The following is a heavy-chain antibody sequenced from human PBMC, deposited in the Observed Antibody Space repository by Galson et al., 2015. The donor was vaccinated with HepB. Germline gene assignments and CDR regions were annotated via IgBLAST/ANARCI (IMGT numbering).Heavy chain of an antibody. V-gene: IGHV4-59*08. Sequence: LSLTCTVSGGSISSYYWSWIRQPPGKGLEWIGYIYYSGSTNYNPSLKSRVTISVDTSKNQFSLKLSSVTAADTAVYYCARRHAHWYFDLWGRGTLVTVSS. CDR1: GGSISSYY. CDR3: ARRHAHWYFDL. J-gene: IGHJ2*01. CDR2: IYYSGST.